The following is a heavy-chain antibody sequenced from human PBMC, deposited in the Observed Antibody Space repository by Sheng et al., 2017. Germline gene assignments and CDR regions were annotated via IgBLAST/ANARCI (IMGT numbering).Heavy chain of an antibody. V-gene: IGHV4-59*11. CDR3: ARELSGGXARPWWFDP. D-gene: IGHD6-6*01. J-gene: IGHJ5*02. Sequence: QVQLQESGPGLVKPSETLSLTCTVSGVSISSHYWTWIRQPPGKGLEWIGYIYYSGSTNYNPSLKSRVTISVDTSKNQFSLKLRSVTAADTAKYFCARELSGGXARPWWFDPWGQGTLVTVSS. CDR1: GVSISSHY. CDR2: IYYSGST.